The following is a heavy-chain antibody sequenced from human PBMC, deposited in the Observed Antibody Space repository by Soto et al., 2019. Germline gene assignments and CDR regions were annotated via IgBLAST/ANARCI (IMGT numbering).Heavy chain of an antibody. V-gene: IGHV4-59*01. CDR2: IFYSGST. D-gene: IGHD3-10*02. Sequence: QVQLQESGPGLVKPSETLSLTCTVSGGSISSYYWSWIRQPPGKGLEWIGFIFYSGSTSYNPSLKSRVTISVDTSENQFCLKLSAVTAADTAVYYCASMIGDPVLSFDSWGQGTLVAVSS. CDR1: GGSISSYY. CDR3: ASMIGDPVLSFDS. J-gene: IGHJ4*02.